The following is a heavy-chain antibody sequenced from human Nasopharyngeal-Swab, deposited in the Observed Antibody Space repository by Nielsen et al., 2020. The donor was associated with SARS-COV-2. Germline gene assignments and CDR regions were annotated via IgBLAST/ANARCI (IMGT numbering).Heavy chain of an antibody. CDR1: GFTASSNY. V-gene: IGHV3-53*01. J-gene: IGHJ6*02. D-gene: IGHD2-8*01. CDR2: IYSGGST. CDR3: AIGGPMVYAIPYYYYYGMDV. Sequence: GGSLRLSCAASGFTASSNYMSWVRQAPGKGLEWVSVIYSGGSTYYADSVKGRFTISRDNSKNTLYLQMNSLRAEDTAVYYCAIGGPMVYAIPYYYYYGMDVWGQGTTVTVSS.